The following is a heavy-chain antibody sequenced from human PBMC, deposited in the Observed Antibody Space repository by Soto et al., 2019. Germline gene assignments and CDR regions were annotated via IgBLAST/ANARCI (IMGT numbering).Heavy chain of an antibody. D-gene: IGHD1-26*01. CDR2: ISESGDNT. J-gene: IGHJ6*02. CDR1: GFTFSNYA. V-gene: IGHV3-23*01. CDR3: AKAYYSTTYWSTYGMDV. Sequence: EVELLESGGGLVQPGGSLRLSCAASGFTFSNYAMTWVRQAPGKGLEWVSSISESGDNTYYADSVKGRFTVSRDNSKNMLYLQMNSLRVDDTAVFYCAKAYYSTTYWSTYGMDVWGQGTTVTVTS.